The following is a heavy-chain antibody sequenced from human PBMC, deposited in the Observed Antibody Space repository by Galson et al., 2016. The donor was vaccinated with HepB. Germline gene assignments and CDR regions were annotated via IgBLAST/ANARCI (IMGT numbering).Heavy chain of an antibody. D-gene: IGHD2-21*01. V-gene: IGHV3-21*06. CDR2: ISGTGNYT. CDR1: GFTFSDYN. CDR3: AGEALHISAWGAWFDP. J-gene: IGHJ5*02. Sequence: SLRLSCAASGFTFSDYNMNWVRQAPGKGLEWLSSISGTGNYTYYADSLKGRFTISRDNARDSLYLQMNNLGVDDTALYYCAGEALHISAWGAWFDPWGQGTLVTVSS.